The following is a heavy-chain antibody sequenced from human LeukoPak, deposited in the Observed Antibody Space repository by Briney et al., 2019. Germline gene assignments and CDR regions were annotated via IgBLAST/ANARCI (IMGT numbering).Heavy chain of an antibody. CDR3: ATRPPSETYYAVSDF. CDR1: GFTFSSYS. V-gene: IGHV3-21*04. D-gene: IGHD1-26*01. J-gene: IGHJ4*02. Sequence: PGGSLRLSCAASGFTFSSYSMNWVRQAPGKGLEWVSSISSSSSYIFYADSVKGRFTISRDNAKNTVFLQMNSLRAEDTAVYYCATRPPSETYYAVSDFWGQGTLVTVSS. CDR2: ISSSSSYI.